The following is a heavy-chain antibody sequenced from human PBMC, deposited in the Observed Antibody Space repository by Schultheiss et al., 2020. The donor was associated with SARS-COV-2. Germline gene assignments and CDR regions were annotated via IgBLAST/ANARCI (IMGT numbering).Heavy chain of an antibody. CDR2: INSDGSST. D-gene: IGHD6-13*01. Sequence: GESLKISCAASGFDVSSYWMHWVRQAPGKGLVWVSRINSDGSSTSYADSVKGRFTISRDNAKNTLYLQMNSLRAEDTAVYYCARVSPPQGIGMDVWGQGTTVTVSS. J-gene: IGHJ6*02. V-gene: IGHV3-74*01. CDR1: GFDVSSYW. CDR3: ARVSPPQGIGMDV.